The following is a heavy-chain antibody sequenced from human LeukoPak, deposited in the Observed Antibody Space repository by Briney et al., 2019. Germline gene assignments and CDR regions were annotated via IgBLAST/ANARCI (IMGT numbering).Heavy chain of an antibody. D-gene: IGHD6-13*01. Sequence: SETLSLTCAVSGGSISSSNWWSWVRQPPGKGLEWIGEIYHSGSTNYNPSLKSRVTISVDKSKNQFSQKLSSVTAADTAVYYCARDGGGSSSWGPSHYWGQGTLVTVSS. J-gene: IGHJ4*02. CDR3: ARDGGGSSSWGPSHY. CDR2: IYHSGST. V-gene: IGHV4-4*02. CDR1: GGSISSSNW.